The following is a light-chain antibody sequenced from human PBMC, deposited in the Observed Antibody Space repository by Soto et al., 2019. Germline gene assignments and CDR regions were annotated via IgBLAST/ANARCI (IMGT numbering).Light chain of an antibody. V-gene: IGKV1-5*01. CDR3: QQYDTYWT. Sequence: DIQMTQSPSSLSASVGDRVTITCRASQSVGSYLNWYQQKPGKAPNLLIHGGSILQSGVPPRFSGGRSGTEFTLTISSLQPDDIATYYCQQYDTYWTFGQGTKVDIK. CDR2: GGS. CDR1: QSVGSY. J-gene: IGKJ1*01.